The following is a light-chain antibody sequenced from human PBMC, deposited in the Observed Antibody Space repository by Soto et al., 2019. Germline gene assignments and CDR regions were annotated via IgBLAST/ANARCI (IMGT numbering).Light chain of an antibody. CDR3: MQSVQAPWT. J-gene: IGKJ1*01. Sequence: VLTQTPLSLSVTPGQPASISCRSSQSLLYSDGKTYLYWYLQKAGQPPQLLIYGVSNRFSGVPDRFCGSGSGTDFTLKISRVEAEDVGVYYCMQSVQAPWTFGQGTKVEIK. CDR2: GVS. CDR1: QSLLYSDGKTY. V-gene: IGKV2D-29*01.